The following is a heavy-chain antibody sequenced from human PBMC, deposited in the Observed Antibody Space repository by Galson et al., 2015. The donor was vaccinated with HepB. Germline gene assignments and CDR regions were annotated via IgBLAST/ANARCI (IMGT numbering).Heavy chain of an antibody. J-gene: IGHJ5*02. CDR3: ARGALVAVVDATQNNWFDP. D-gene: IGHD2-15*01. V-gene: IGHV1-18*01. CDR1: GYTFSTYS. Sequence: SVKVSCKASGYTFSTYSITWVRQAPGQGLEWMGWIRAYDRYTNYAQKFQGRVTMTTDTSTTTAYTELRSLRSDDTAVYYCARGALVAVVDATQNNWFDPWGQGTLVTVSS. CDR2: IRAYDRYT.